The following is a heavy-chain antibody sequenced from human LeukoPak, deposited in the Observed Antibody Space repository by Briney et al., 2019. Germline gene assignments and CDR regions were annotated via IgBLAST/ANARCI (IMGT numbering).Heavy chain of an antibody. J-gene: IGHJ4*02. CDR1: GFTFSSYA. Sequence: GAPLRLSCAASGFTFSSYAMSWVRQAPGKGLEWVSTITGSGATTYYADSVKGRFTMSRDTSKNTLTLYLHMNSLRAEDTAMYYCAKDYAFGGQGTLVTVSS. D-gene: IGHD3-16*01. V-gene: IGHV3-23*01. CDR3: AKDYAF. CDR2: ITGSGATT.